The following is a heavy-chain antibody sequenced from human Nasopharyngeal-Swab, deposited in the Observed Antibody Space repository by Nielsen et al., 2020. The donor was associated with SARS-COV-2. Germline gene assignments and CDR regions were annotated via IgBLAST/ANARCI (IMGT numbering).Heavy chain of an antibody. V-gene: IGHV3-7*01. CDR3: ARYCSTTSCPRGFDY. CDR2: IKQSGSGQ. D-gene: IGHD2-2*01. J-gene: IGHJ4*02. Sequence: GESLKISCAASGFTFSSYWMSWVRQAPGKGLEWVAHIKQSGSGQYYVDSVKGRFTISRDNAKNSLSVQMNSLRAEDTAVYYCARYCSTTSCPRGFDYWGQGTLVTVSS. CDR1: GFTFSSYW.